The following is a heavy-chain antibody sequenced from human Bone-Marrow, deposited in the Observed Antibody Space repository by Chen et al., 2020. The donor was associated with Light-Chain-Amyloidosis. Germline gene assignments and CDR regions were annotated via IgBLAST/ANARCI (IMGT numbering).Heavy chain of an antibody. J-gene: IGHJ6*02. V-gene: IGHV3-30*18. CDR2: ISYDGSNK. CDR3: AKDCGGVGHYYYYYGMDV. D-gene: IGHD2-21*01. Sequence: QVQLVESGGGVVQPGRSLRHSCAASGFTFSSYGMHWVRQAPGKGLEWVAVISYDGSNKYYADSVKGRFTISRDNSKNTLYLQMNSLRAEDTAVYYCAKDCGGVGHYYYYYGMDVWGQGTTVTVSS. CDR1: GFTFSSYG.